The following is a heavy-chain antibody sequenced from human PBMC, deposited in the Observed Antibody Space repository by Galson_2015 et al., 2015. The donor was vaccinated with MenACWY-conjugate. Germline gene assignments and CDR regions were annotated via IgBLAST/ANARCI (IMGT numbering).Heavy chain of an antibody. J-gene: IGHJ6*02. Sequence: SLRLSCAVSGFTFRNYWMTWVRQAPGKGLEWVASIKKDGSEKYYADSVKGRFTISRDNTKNSMYLEMNSLRAEDTAVYYCARGHYGMDFWGQGTTVTASS. CDR2: IKKDGSEK. V-gene: IGHV3-7*03. CDR3: ARGHYGMDF. CDR1: GFTFRNYW.